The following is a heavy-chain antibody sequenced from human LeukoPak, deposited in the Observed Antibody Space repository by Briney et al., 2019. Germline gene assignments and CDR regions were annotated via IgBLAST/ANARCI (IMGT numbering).Heavy chain of an antibody. V-gene: IGHV4-31*11. D-gene: IGHD5-18*01. CDR1: GGSFSGYY. CDR3: ARGRDTDTFDP. J-gene: IGHJ5*02. Sequence: SETLSLTCAVYGGSFSGYYWSWIRQHPGKGLEWIGYIYYSGSTYYNPSLKSRVTISVDTSKNQFSLKLSSVTAADTAVYYCARGRDTDTFDPWGQGTLVTVSS. CDR2: IYYSGST.